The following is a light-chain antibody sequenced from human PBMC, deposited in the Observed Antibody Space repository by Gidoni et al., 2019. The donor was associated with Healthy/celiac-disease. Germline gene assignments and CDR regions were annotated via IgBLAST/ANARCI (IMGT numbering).Light chain of an antibody. V-gene: IGKV3-11*01. CDR3: QQRSNRPPIT. CDR1: QSVSSY. CDR2: DAS. Sequence: EIVLTQSPATLSLSPGERATLSCRASQSVSSYLAWYQQKPGQAPRRLIYDASNRATGIPARFSGSGSGTDFTLTISSLEPEDYAVYYCQQRSNRPPITFGQGTRLEIK. J-gene: IGKJ5*01.